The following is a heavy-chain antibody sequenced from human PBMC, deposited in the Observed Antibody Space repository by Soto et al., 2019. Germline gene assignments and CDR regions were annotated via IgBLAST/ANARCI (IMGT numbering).Heavy chain of an antibody. CDR2: IKEDGSEK. Sequence: PGGSVRLSCAVSGFTFISSWMSWVRQAPGKGLEWVANIKEDGSEKDYVDPVKGRFTITRDNAKNSLYLQMNNLRAEDTAVYFCTRKRFGMDVWGQGTTVTVSS. J-gene: IGHJ6*02. CDR3: TRKRFGMDV. V-gene: IGHV3-7*03. CDR1: GFTFISSW.